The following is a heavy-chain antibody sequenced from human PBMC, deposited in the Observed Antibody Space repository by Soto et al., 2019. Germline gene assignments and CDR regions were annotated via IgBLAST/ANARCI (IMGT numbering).Heavy chain of an antibody. D-gene: IGHD6-13*01. Sequence: PGESLKISCKGSGYSFTSYWIGWVRQMPGKGLEWMGIIYPGDSDTRYSPSFQGQVTISADKSISTAYLQWSSLKASDTAMYYCARTSAGGNYHYVMDVWGQGSTVIVSS. CDR2: IYPGDSDT. V-gene: IGHV5-51*01. J-gene: IGHJ6*02. CDR3: ARTSAGGNYHYVMDV. CDR1: GYSFTSYW.